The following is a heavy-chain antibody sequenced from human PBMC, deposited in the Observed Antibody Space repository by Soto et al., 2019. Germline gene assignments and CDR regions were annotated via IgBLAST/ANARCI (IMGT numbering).Heavy chain of an antibody. CDR1: GYTFTSYG. Sequence: GASVKVSCKASGYTFTSYGISWVRQAPGQGLEWMGWISAYNGNTNYAQKLQGRVTMTTDTSTSTAYMELRSLRSDDTAVYYCARGLSGGPQDIVGGDNWFDPWGQGTLVTVSS. CDR2: ISAYNGNT. J-gene: IGHJ5*02. D-gene: IGHD2-15*01. V-gene: IGHV1-18*01. CDR3: ARGLSGGPQDIVGGDNWFDP.